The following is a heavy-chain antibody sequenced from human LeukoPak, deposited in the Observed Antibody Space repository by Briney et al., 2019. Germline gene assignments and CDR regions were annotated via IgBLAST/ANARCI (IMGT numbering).Heavy chain of an antibody. J-gene: IGHJ6*02. CDR1: GGSFSGYY. CDR3: ARGYRRSRYYYYGMDV. D-gene: IGHD3-16*02. Sequence: SETLSLTCAVYGGSFSGYYWSWIRQPPGKGLEWIGEINHSGSTNYNPSLKSRVTISVDTSKNQFSLKLSSVAAADTAVYYCARGYRRSRYYYYGMDVWGQGTAVTVSS. V-gene: IGHV4-34*01. CDR2: INHSGST.